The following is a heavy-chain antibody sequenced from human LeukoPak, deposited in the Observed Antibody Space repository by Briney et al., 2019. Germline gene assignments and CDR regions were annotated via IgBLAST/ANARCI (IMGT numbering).Heavy chain of an antibody. CDR2: ISSSSSYI. D-gene: IGHD6-19*01. CDR3: ARAYSSGWYY. J-gene: IGHJ4*02. CDR1: GFTFSSYS. Sequence: PGGFLRLSCAASGFTFSSYSMNWVRQAPGKGLEWASSISSSSSYIYYADSVKGRFTISRDNAKNSLYLQMNSLRAEDTAVYYCARAYSSGWYYWGQGTLVTVSS. V-gene: IGHV3-21*01.